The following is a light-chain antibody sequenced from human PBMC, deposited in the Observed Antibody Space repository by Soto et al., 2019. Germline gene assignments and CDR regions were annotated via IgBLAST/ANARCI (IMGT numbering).Light chain of an antibody. V-gene: IGLV2-14*01. Sequence: QSALTQPASVSGSPGQSITISCTGTNNDVGGYNYVSWCQQHPGKAPKLMIYDVSSRPSGVSNRFSGSKSGNTASLTISGLQAEDEADYYCNSYTSSSTVLFGGGTKVTVL. CDR1: NNDVGGYNY. J-gene: IGLJ2*01. CDR2: DVS. CDR3: NSYTSSSTVL.